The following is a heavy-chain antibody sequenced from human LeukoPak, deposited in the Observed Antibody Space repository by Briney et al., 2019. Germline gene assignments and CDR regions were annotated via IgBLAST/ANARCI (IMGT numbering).Heavy chain of an antibody. J-gene: IGHJ4*02. D-gene: IGHD3-10*01. CDR3: AKDRMVRGVVYYFDY. V-gene: IGHV3-30*18. CDR1: GLTFSSYG. Sequence: GGSLRLSCAASGLTFSSYGMHWVRQAPGKGLEWVAVISYDGSNKYYADSVKGRFTISRDNSKNTLYLQMNSLRAEDTAVYYCAKDRMVRGVVYYFDYWGQGTLVTVSS. CDR2: ISYDGSNK.